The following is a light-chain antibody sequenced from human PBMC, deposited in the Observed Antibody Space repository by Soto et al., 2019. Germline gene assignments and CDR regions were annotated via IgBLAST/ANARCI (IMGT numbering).Light chain of an antibody. CDR1: SSDVGGYDF. V-gene: IGLV2-8*01. CDR3: YSYAGSSLPVA. Sequence: QSALTQPPSASGSPGQSVTISCTGASSDVGGYDFVSWYQQHPGKAPKLMIYDGTKRPSGVPDRLSGSKSGNTASLTVSGLQADDEADYYCYSYAGSSLPVAFGGGTKVTVL. CDR2: DGT. J-gene: IGLJ2*01.